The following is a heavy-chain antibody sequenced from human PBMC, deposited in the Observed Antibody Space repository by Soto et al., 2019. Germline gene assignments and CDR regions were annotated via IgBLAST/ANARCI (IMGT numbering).Heavy chain of an antibody. J-gene: IGHJ5*02. D-gene: IGHD6-13*01. CDR1: GGSFSGYY. Sequence: SETLSLTCAVYGGSFSGYYWSWIRQPPGKGLEWIGEINHSGSTNYNPSLKSRVTISVDTSKNQFSLKLSSVTAADTAVYYCASPGYSSSWYLDDPWGQGTLVTVSS. V-gene: IGHV4-34*01. CDR2: INHSGST. CDR3: ASPGYSSSWYLDDP.